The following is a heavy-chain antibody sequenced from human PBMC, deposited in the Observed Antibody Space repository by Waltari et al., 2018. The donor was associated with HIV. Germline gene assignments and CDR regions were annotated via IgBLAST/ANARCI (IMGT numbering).Heavy chain of an antibody. V-gene: IGHV3-23*01. D-gene: IGHD3-16*01. Sequence: EVQLLESGGGLVQPGGSLRLSCAASGFTFSSYAMSWVRQAPGMGLEWGSAIGGSGGNTNYADSVEGRFTISRDNSKNTLFLQMNSLRAEDTAVYYCSKAGGATFDYGLDVWGQGTTVTVSS. CDR2: IGGSGGNT. J-gene: IGHJ6*02. CDR3: SKAGGATFDYGLDV. CDR1: GFTFSSYA.